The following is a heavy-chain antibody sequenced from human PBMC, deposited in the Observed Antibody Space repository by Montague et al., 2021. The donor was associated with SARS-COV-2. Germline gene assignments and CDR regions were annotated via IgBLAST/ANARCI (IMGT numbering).Heavy chain of an antibody. V-gene: IGHV4-34*01. J-gene: IGHJ6*03. Sequence: SETLSLTCAVSGGSFSGFYWNWIRQHPGKGLEWIGEINHGGSTKYSPSLKSRLTISAGTSKNQFSLKLTSVAAADTAVYYCARLRDGVVPFPILGVGPYYSYYYMDVWGRGTTVTVSS. CDR2: INHGGST. D-gene: IGHD3-10*01. CDR3: ARLRDGVVPFPILGVGPYYSYYYMDV. CDR1: GGSFSGFY.